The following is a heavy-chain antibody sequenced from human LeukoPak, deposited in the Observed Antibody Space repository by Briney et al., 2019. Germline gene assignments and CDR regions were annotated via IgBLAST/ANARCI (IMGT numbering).Heavy chain of an antibody. J-gene: IGHJ6*02. CDR2: IYYSGST. CDR3: ARAGRRMEPFYYYYGMDV. Sequence: SETLSLTCTVSGGSISSYYWSWIRQPPGEGLEWIGYIYYSGSTNYNPSLKSRVTISVDTSKNQFSLKLSSVTAADTAVYYCARAGRRMEPFYYYYGMDVWGQGTTVTVSS. D-gene: IGHD1-26*01. CDR1: GGSISSYY. V-gene: IGHV4-59*01.